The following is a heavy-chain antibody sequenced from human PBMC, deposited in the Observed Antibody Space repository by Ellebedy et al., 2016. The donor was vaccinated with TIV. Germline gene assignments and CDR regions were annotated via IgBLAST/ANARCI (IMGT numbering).Heavy chain of an antibody. V-gene: IGHV4-31*03. Sequence: MPSETLSLTCNVSGGSINSEGYFWSWFRQHPGKGLEWIGYFYYSGSTHYNSSLKGRVIISLDTSTNQISLKVRSMTAADTAVYYCARGHGMAGHGDHWGQGTLVTVSS. J-gene: IGHJ4*02. D-gene: IGHD5-24*01. CDR2: FYYSGST. CDR3: ARGHGMAGHGDH. CDR1: GGSINSEGYF.